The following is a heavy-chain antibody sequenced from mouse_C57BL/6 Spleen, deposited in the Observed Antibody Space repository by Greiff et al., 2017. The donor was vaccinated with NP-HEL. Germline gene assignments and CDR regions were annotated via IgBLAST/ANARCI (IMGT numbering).Heavy chain of an antibody. V-gene: IGHV1-81*01. CDR1: GYTFTSYG. Sequence: VQLQQSGAELARPGASVKLSCKASGYTFTSYGISWVKQRTGQGLEWIGEIYPRSGNTYYNEKFKGKATLTADKSSSTAYMELRSLTSEDSAVYIYARDPFAYWGQGTLVTVSA. J-gene: IGHJ3*01. CDR2: IYPRSGNT. CDR3: ARDPFAY.